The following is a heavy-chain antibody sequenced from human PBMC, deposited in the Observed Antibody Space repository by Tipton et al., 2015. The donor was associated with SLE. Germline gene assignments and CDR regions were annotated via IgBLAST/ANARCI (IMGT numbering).Heavy chain of an antibody. V-gene: IGHV4-59*11. CDR1: GASISSHS. D-gene: IGHD6-13*01. CDR2: IYYSGST. CDR3: ARDITVGSSSSWHDYYYGMDV. Sequence: TLSLTCSVSGASISSHSWSWIRQPPGKGLEWIGYIYYSGSTNYNPSLKSRVTISVDKSKNQFSLNLSSVTAADTAVYYCARDITVGSSSSWHDYYYGMDVWGQGTTVTVSS. J-gene: IGHJ6*02.